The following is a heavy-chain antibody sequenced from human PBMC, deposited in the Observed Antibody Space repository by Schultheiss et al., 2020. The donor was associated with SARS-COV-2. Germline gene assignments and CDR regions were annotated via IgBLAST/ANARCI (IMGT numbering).Heavy chain of an antibody. CDR1: GFTFSSYG. V-gene: IGHV3-30*03. Sequence: GGSLRLSCVASGFTFSSYGMHWVRQAPGKGLEWVAVISYDGSNKYYADSVKGRFTISRDNSKNTLYLQMNSLRADDTAVYYCARDQGSGSYSRWFDPWGQGTLVTVSS. D-gene: IGHD1-26*01. CDR3: ARDQGSGSYSRWFDP. J-gene: IGHJ5*02. CDR2: ISYDGSNK.